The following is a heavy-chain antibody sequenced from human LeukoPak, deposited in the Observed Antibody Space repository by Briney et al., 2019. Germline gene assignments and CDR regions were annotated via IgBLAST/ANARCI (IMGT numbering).Heavy chain of an antibody. J-gene: IGHJ4*02. Sequence: SETLSLTCTVSGGSISSYYWSWIRQPPGKGLEWIGYIYYSGSTNYNPSLKSRVTISVDTSKNQFSLKLNSVTAADTAVLYCGRGGRGYSLDYWGQGTLVTVSS. D-gene: IGHD3-3*01. V-gene: IGHV4-59*12. CDR3: GRGGRGYSLDY. CDR2: IYYSGST. CDR1: GGSISSYY.